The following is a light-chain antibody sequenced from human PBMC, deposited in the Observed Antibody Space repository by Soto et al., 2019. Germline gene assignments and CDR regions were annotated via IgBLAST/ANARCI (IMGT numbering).Light chain of an antibody. CDR3: QQYYSTPPT. J-gene: IGKJ1*01. V-gene: IGKV4-1*01. Sequence: DIVMTQSPDSLAVSLGERATINCKSSQSVLYSSNNKNYLAWYQQKPGQPPKLLIYWASTRESGVPDRFSGSGSGTDLTLTISSLQAEDVAVYSCQQYYSTPPTFGQGTKV. CDR1: QSVLYSSNNKNY. CDR2: WAS.